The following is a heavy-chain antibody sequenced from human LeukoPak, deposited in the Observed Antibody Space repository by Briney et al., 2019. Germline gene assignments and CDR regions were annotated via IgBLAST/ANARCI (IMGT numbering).Heavy chain of an antibody. J-gene: IGHJ3*02. Sequence: SLRXSCTASGVTLSDHWMSWVRQAPGKGLEWVGRIRNKRDGGTPDYAAPVKGRFTISRDDSIDTVYLQLNSLSSEDTAVYYCTKLNARDASDIWGQGTMVTVSS. CDR1: GVTLSDHW. CDR3: TKLNARDASDI. CDR2: IRNKRDGGTP. D-gene: IGHD1-7*01. V-gene: IGHV3-15*01.